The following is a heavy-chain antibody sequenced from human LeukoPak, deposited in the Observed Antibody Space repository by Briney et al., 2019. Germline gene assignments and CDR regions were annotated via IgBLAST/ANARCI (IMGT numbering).Heavy chain of an antibody. CDR1: GFIVSSYY. CDR3: ARSYSNHLFGMDV. CDR2: IYSGGST. Sequence: GGSLRLSCVASGFIVSSYYMTWVRQAPGKGLEWVSVIYSGGSTYYADSVKGRVAISRDNSKNTVFLQMSNVRAEDTAVYYCARSYSNHLFGMDVWGQGTTVTVTS. V-gene: IGHV3-66*01. J-gene: IGHJ6*02. D-gene: IGHD4-11*01.